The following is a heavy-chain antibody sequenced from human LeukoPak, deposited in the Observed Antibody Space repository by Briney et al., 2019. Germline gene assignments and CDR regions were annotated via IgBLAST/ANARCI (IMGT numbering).Heavy chain of an antibody. CDR3: ARDVRTINVLTGYYRPYYFDY. CDR1: GGSVSSGSYY. J-gene: IGHJ4*02. Sequence: SETLSLTCTVSGGSVSSGSYYWSWIRQPPGKGLEWIGHIYHTGSTNYNPSLKSRVTISLDTSKNQFSLKLTSASAADTAVYYCARDVRTINVLTGYYRPYYFDYWGQGTLVTVSS. D-gene: IGHD3-9*01. CDR2: IYHTGST. V-gene: IGHV4-61*01.